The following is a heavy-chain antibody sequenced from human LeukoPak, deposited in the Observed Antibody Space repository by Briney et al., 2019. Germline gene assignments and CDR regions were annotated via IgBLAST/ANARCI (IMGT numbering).Heavy chain of an antibody. J-gene: IGHJ4*02. D-gene: IGHD2-2*01. Sequence: GGSLRLSCAASGFTFHDYAMTWVRQAPGKGLEWVSTITWNGGITGYVDSVKGRFTISRDNAKNSLYLQMNSLRAEDTAVYYCARDSGYCSSTGCYVHYFDYWGQGTLVTVSS. CDR2: ITWNGGIT. CDR1: GFTFHDYA. V-gene: IGHV3-20*04. CDR3: ARDSGYCSSTGCYVHYFDY.